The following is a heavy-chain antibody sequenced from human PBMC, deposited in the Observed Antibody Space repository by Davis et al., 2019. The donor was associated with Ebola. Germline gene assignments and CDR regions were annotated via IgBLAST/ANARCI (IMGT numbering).Heavy chain of an antibody. J-gene: IGHJ6*03. Sequence: PGGSLRLSCAASGFTFRNYWMHWVRQAPGKGLVWVSRINSDGSTTNYADSVKGRFTISRDNAKNTLYLQMNSLRAEDTAVYYCAREVDSIIAHYYYYYMDVWGKGTTVTVSS. V-gene: IGHV3-74*01. D-gene: IGHD4-11*01. CDR2: INSDGSTT. CDR1: GFTFRNYW. CDR3: AREVDSIIAHYYYYYMDV.